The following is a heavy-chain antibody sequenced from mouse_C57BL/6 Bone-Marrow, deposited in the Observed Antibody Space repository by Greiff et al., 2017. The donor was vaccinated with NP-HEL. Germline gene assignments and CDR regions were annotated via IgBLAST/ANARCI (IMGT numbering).Heavy chain of an antibody. CDR2: ISSGGSYT. CDR1: GFTFSSYG. V-gene: IGHV5-6*02. D-gene: IGHD1-1*01. Sequence: DVKLVESGGDLVKPGGSLKLSCAASGFTFSSYGMSWVRQTPDKRLEWVATISSGGSYTYYPDSVKGRFTISRDNAKNTLYLQMSSLKSEDTAMYYCARPFYYYGSSPYYFDYWGQGTTLTVSS. J-gene: IGHJ2*01. CDR3: ARPFYYYGSSPYYFDY.